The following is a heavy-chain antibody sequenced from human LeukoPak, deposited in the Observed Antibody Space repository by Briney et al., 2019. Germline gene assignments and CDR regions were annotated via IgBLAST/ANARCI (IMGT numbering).Heavy chain of an antibody. CDR1: GGSFSGYY. J-gene: IGHJ4*02. CDR3: ARGFCSRTSCRFDY. V-gene: IGHV4-34*01. D-gene: IGHD2-2*01. Sequence: SETLSLTCAVYGGSFSGYYWSWIRQPPGKGLEWIGEINHSGSTNYNPSLKSRVTISVDTSKNQFSLKLSSVTAADTAVYYCARGFCSRTSCRFDYWGQGTLVTVSS. CDR2: INHSGST.